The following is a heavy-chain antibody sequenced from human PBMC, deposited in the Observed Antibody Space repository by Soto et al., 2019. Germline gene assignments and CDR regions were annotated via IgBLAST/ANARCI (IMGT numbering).Heavy chain of an antibody. CDR3: ARDERAYSSSCDY. D-gene: IGHD6-13*01. J-gene: IGHJ4*02. V-gene: IGHV3-33*01. Sequence: QVPLVESGGGVVQPGRSLRLSCAASGFLFTSYGMHWVRQAPGKGLEWVALIWYDGSSEFYADSVKGRFTISRDISKNTVYLQMNSLRVDDTAVYYCARDERAYSSSCDYWGKGTLVTVYS. CDR1: GFLFTSYG. CDR2: IWYDGSSE.